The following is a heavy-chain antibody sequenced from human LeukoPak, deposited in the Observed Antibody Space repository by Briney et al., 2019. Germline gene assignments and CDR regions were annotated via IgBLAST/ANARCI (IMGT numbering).Heavy chain of an antibody. Sequence: SETLSLTCTVSGGSISSYYWSWIRQPAGKGLEWIGRIYTSGSTNYNPSLKSRVTMSVDTSKNQFSLKLNSVTAADTAVYYCARVTYSSSSMPVDGFDIWGQGTTVSVSS. D-gene: IGHD6-6*01. J-gene: IGHJ3*02. CDR2: IYTSGST. V-gene: IGHV4-4*07. CDR1: GGSISSYY. CDR3: ARVTYSSSSMPVDGFDI.